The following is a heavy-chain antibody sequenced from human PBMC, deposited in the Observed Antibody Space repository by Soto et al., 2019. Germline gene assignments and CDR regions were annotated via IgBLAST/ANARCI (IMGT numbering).Heavy chain of an antibody. D-gene: IGHD2-21*01. CDR2: VYSSWTT. Sequence: SETLSLTCTVSGGSINSYWWSWIRQPAGKGLEWIGRVYSSWTTDYNPSLNSRATMSVETSKNQCSLKLSSVTAADTAVYYCARDIASYAYGEGYWGQGIQVTVSS. CDR1: GGSINSYW. CDR3: ARDIASYAYGEGY. V-gene: IGHV4-4*07. J-gene: IGHJ4*02.